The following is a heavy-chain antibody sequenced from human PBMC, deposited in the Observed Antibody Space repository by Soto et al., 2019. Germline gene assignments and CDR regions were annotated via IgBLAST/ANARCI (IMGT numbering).Heavy chain of an antibody. CDR3: ARVTLTYYYDSSGYYYFDY. Sequence: SETLSLTCSVSGGSINSRSYSWGWIRQPPGKGLEWIGNIYNNENTYYNPSLKSRVTISVDTSKNQFSLKLSSVTAADTAVYYCARVTLTYYYDSSGYYYFDYWGQGTLVTVSS. CDR1: GGSINSRSYS. D-gene: IGHD3-22*01. V-gene: IGHV4-39*07. CDR2: IYNNENT. J-gene: IGHJ4*02.